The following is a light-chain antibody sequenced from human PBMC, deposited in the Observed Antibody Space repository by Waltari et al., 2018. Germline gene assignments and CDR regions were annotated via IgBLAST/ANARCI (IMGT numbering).Light chain of an antibody. Sequence: DIQMTPSPSSLSASAVDRVTITCRASQGISTYLNWYQQKPGKVPKRLIYAASSLESGVPSRFSGSGSGTDFTLTISSLQPEDFASYYCLQYDSPPYSFGQGTKVEIK. J-gene: IGKJ2*03. V-gene: IGKV1-17*01. CDR3: LQYDSPPYS. CDR1: QGISTY. CDR2: AAS.